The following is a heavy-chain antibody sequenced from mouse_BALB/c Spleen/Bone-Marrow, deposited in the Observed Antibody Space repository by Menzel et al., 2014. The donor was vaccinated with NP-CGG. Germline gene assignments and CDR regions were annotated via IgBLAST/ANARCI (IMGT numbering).Heavy chain of an antibody. J-gene: IGHJ4*01. Sequence: EVKLQESGAELVKPGASVKLSCTASGSNIKDTYMHWVKQRPEQGLEWIGRIDPANGNTKYDPKFQGKATITADTSSNTAYLQLSSLTSEDTAVYYCARWEYYAMDYWGQGTSVTVSS. D-gene: IGHD4-1*01. CDR2: IDPANGNT. CDR1: GSNIKDTY. CDR3: ARWEYYAMDY. V-gene: IGHV14-3*02.